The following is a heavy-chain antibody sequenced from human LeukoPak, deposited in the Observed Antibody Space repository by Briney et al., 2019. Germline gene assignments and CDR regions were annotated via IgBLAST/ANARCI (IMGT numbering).Heavy chain of an antibody. CDR3: AKAPTSYGQP. CDR2: ISGSGGST. CDR1: GFTFSSYA. Sequence: QAGGSLRLSCAASGFTFSSYAMCWVRRAPGKGLEWVSAISGSGGSTYYADSVKGRFTISRDNSKNTVSLQMNSLRAEDTAVYYCAKAPTSYGQPWGQGTLVTVSS. D-gene: IGHD5-18*01. J-gene: IGHJ5*02. V-gene: IGHV3-23*01.